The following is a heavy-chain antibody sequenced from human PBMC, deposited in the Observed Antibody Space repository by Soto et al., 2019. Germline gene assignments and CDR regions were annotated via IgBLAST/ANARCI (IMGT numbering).Heavy chain of an antibody. Sequence: QVQLVQSGAEVKKPGSSVKVSCKASGGTFSSYAITWVRQAPGQGLEWMGGIIPIFGTANYAQKFQGRVTITAYESTSTAYMELSSLSSEDTAVYYCARDRGPSSGYYPYWFDPWCQGTLVTVSS. CDR2: IIPIFGTA. CDR3: ARDRGPSSGYYPYWFDP. V-gene: IGHV1-69*12. J-gene: IGHJ5*02. CDR1: GGTFSSYA. D-gene: IGHD3-22*01.